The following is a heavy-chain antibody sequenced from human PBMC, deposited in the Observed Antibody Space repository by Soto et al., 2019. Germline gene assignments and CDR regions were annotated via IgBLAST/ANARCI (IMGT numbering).Heavy chain of an antibody. D-gene: IGHD5-18*01. Sequence: PSETLSLTCTVSGGSISSYYWSWIRQPPGKGLKWIGYIYYSGSTNYNPSLKSRVTISVDTSKNQFSLKLSSVTAADTAVYYCARHEEKYSYGHWGQGPLVTAPQ. CDR3: ARHEEKYSYGH. CDR1: GGSISSYY. J-gene: IGHJ4*02. V-gene: IGHV4-59*08. CDR2: IYYSGST.